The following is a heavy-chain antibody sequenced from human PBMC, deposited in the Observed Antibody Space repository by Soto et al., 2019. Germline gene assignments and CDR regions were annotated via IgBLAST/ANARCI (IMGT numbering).Heavy chain of an antibody. CDR2: IIPIFGTT. J-gene: IGHJ6*02. CDR1: RVAFSKFI. Sequence: SVKVSCKASRVAFSKFIVTWVRQAPGLGLEWVGGIIPIFGTTNYAQKFQGRVTITADESTSTSYMEVNNLRSEDTAVYYCAKVRYSSPMGYYYGMDVWGQGTTVTVSS. D-gene: IGHD6-19*01. CDR3: AKVRYSSPMGYYYGMDV. V-gene: IGHV1-69*13.